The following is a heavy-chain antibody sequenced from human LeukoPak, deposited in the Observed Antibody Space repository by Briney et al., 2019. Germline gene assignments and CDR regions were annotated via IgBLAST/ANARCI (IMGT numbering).Heavy chain of an antibody. Sequence: GGSLRLSCAASGFTVSSNYMSWVRQAPGKGLEWVSVIYSGGSTYYADSVKGRFTISRDNSKNTLYLQMNSLRAEDMAVYYCARDDLSGWSFDYWGQGTLVTVSS. CDR3: ARDDLSGWSFDY. CDR1: GFTVSSNY. CDR2: IYSGGST. J-gene: IGHJ4*02. V-gene: IGHV3-53*01. D-gene: IGHD6-19*01.